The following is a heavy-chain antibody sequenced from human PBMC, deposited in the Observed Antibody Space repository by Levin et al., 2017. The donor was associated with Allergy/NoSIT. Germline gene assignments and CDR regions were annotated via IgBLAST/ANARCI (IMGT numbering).Heavy chain of an antibody. Sequence: ASVNVSCKTSGGTFSSYTINWVRQAPGQGLEWMGGIIPIFGTPNYAQKFQGRVTITADESTTTAYMELSSLRSEDTAVYYCASQTAAAGAGASFDYWGQGTLVTVSS. J-gene: IGHJ4*02. D-gene: IGHD6-13*01. V-gene: IGHV1-69*13. CDR1: GGTFSSYT. CDR2: IIPIFGTP. CDR3: ASQTAAAGAGASFDY.